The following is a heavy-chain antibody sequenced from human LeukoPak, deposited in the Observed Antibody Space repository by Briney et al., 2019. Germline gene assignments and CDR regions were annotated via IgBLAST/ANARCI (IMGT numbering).Heavy chain of an antibody. CDR3: AREVTVTTESGWFDP. J-gene: IGHJ5*02. CDR1: GYTFTGYC. Sequence: GASLKLSCKASGYTFTGYCMHWVRQAPGQGLEWMAWINPNSGGTNYAQKFQGRVTMTRDTSISTAYMELSRLRSDDTAVYYCAREVTVTTESGWFDPWGQGTLVTVSS. D-gene: IGHD4-11*01. CDR2: INPNSGGT. V-gene: IGHV1-2*02.